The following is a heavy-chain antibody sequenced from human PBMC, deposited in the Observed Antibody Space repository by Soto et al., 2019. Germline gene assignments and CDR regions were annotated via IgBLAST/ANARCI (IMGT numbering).Heavy chain of an antibody. CDR1: GFTVSSNY. D-gene: IGHD3-9*01. J-gene: IGHJ6*02. V-gene: IGHV3-66*01. Sequence: GGSLRLSCAASGFTVSSNYMSWVRQAPGKGLEWVSVIYSGGSTYYADSVKGRFTISRDNSKNTLYLQMNSLRAEDTAVYYCAREARGYDILTGYYGPSGIDGWGQGTTVTVSS. CDR2: IYSGGST. CDR3: AREARGYDILTGYYGPSGIDG.